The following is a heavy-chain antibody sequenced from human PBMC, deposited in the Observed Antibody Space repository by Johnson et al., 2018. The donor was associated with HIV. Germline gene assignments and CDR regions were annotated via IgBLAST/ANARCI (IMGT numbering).Heavy chain of an antibody. V-gene: IGHV3-66*01. J-gene: IGHJ3*02. CDR2: INAGGDT. CDR3: ARDDRPDGFDI. CDR1: GIIVTGNF. Sequence: MLLVESGGGLVQPGGSLRLSCAASGIIVTGNFMSWVRQAPGKGLEWVSVINAGGDTYYADSVKGRFTISRDRSKNTVSLQMNSLRVEDTAVYYCARDDRPDGFDIWGQGTMVTVSS. D-gene: IGHD1-14*01.